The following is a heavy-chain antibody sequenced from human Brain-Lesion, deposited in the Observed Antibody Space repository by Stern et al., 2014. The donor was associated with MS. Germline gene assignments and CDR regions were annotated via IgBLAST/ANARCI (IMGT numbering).Heavy chain of an antibody. V-gene: IGHV3-13*01. CDR1: GFTFSGYD. Sequence: EDQLVESEGALVQPGGSLRLSCAASGFTFSGYDMHWVRLLPGKGLEWVAAVGTADDTYYPGSVRGRFTISRDDAKNSLYLQMNSLRVGDTAVYYCARAHKGDGMDVWGQGTTVTVSS. CDR3: ARAHKGDGMDV. J-gene: IGHJ6*02. CDR2: VGTADDT.